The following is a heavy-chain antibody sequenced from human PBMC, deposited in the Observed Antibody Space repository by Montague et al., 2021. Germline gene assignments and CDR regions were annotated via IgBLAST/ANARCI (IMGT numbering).Heavy chain of an antibody. CDR3: ARVFSSWYVRWFDP. Sequence: SETLSLTCTVSGASITSNIYYWGWIRQSPGKGLEWIGSIYYSGNSFYQPSLKSRITMAVDTSKNQFSLKLSSVTAADTAIYYCARVFSSWYVRWFDPWGQGTLVTVPS. CDR2: IYYSGNS. J-gene: IGHJ5*02. D-gene: IGHD6-13*01. V-gene: IGHV4-39*07. CDR1: GASITSNIYY.